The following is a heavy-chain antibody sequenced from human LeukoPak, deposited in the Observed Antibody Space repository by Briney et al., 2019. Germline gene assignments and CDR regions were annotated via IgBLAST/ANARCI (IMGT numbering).Heavy chain of an antibody. CDR1: GGSISSSNW. CDR2: IYHSGST. D-gene: IGHD3-10*01. Sequence: SGTLSLTCAVSGGSISSSNWWCWVRQPPGKGLAWIGEIYHSGSTNYNPSLKSRVTISVDKSKNQFPLKLSSVTAADTAVYYCARDYYGSGSTFDYWGQGTLVTVSS. V-gene: IGHV4-4*02. J-gene: IGHJ4*02. CDR3: ARDYYGSGSTFDY.